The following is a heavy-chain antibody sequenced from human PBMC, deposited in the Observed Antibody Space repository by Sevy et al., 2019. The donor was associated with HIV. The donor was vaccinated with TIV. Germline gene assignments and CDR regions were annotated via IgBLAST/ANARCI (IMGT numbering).Heavy chain of an antibody. V-gene: IGHV4-59*01. Sequence: SETLSLTCTVSGGSISSYYWSWIRQPPGKGLEWIGYIYYSGSTNYNPSLKSRVTISVDTSKNQFSLKLSSVTAADTAVYYCARDGGDHDYYYYYGMDVWGQGTTVTVSS. CDR1: GGSISSYY. D-gene: IGHD4-17*01. J-gene: IGHJ6*02. CDR2: IYYSGST. CDR3: ARDGGDHDYYYYYGMDV.